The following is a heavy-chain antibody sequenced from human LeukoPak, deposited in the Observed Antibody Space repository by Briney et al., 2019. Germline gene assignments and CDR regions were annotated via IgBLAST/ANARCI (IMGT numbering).Heavy chain of an antibody. D-gene: IGHD5-18*01. CDR1: GFTFSSYS. CDR2: ISSSSSYI. CDR3: AKPMKSGYSYGYGYFDY. Sequence: GGSLRLSCAASGFTFSSYSMNWVRQAPGKGLEWVSSISSSSSYIYYADSVKGRFTISRDNSKNTLYLQMNSLRAEDTAVYYCAKPMKSGYSYGYGYFDYWGQGTLVTVSS. V-gene: IGHV3-21*04. J-gene: IGHJ4*02.